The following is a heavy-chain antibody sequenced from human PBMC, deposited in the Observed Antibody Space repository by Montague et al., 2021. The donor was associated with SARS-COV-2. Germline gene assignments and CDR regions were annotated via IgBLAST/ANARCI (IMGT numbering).Heavy chain of an antibody. CDR2: IYYSGST. CDR3: ARGSGYSGYALAY. D-gene: IGHD5-12*01. Sequence: TLSLTCSVSSGSINSGGFYWSWIRQPPGKGLEWIGYIYYSGSTYYNPSLESRLTISVDTSKNQFSLNLSSVTTADTAVYYCARGSGYSGYALAYWGQGTLVTVSS. CDR1: SGSINSGGFY. J-gene: IGHJ4*02. V-gene: IGHV4-31*03.